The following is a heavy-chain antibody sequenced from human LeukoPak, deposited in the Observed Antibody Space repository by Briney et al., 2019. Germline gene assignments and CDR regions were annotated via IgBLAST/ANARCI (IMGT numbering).Heavy chain of an antibody. CDR3: AKARAGTYRTYYFDY. Sequence: GGSLRLSCVASGFTFSNYAMNWVRQAPGKGLEWVSVSGSGGDTYHVDSVKGRFTISRDNSKNTLYLQMNSLRAEDAAVYYCAKARAGTYRTYYFDYWGQGTLVTVSS. V-gene: IGHV3-23*01. CDR1: GFTFSNYA. D-gene: IGHD1-26*01. CDR2: SGSGGDT. J-gene: IGHJ4*02.